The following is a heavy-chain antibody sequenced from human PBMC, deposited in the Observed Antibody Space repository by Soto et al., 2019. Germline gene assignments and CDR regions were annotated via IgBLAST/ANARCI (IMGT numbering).Heavy chain of an antibody. V-gene: IGHV3-30*18. Sequence: QVQLVESGGGVVQPGRSLRLSCAASGFTFSSYGMHWVCQAPGKGLEWVAVISYAGDYQYYADSVKGRFTISRDNSKNTLYLQMNTLRPEDTAVYFCAKSRGGSSWYEGDSWGQGTLVTVSS. D-gene: IGHD6-13*01. CDR2: ISYAGDYQ. CDR1: GFTFSSYG. J-gene: IGHJ4*02. CDR3: AKSRGGSSWYEGDS.